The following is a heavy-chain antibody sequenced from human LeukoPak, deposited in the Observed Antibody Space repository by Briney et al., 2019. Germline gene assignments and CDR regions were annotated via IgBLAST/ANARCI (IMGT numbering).Heavy chain of an antibody. V-gene: IGHV4-34*01. CDR2: INHSGST. D-gene: IGHD5-12*01. J-gene: IGHJ6*02. Sequence: SETLSLTCAVYGGSFSGYYWSWIRQPPGKGLEWIGEINHSGSTNYNPSLKSRVTISVDTSKNQFSLKLSYVTAADTAVYYCARMGYSGYDRNNYYYYGMDVWGQGTTVTVSS. CDR1: GGSFSGYY. CDR3: ARMGYSGYDRNNYYYYGMDV.